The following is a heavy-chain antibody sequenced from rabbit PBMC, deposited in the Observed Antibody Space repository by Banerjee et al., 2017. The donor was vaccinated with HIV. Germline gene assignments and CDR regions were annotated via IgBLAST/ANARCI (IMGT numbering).Heavy chain of an antibody. J-gene: IGHJ4*01. D-gene: IGHD7-1*01. CDR1: GFDFSSYY. V-gene: IGHV1S7*01. CDR2: IDSVFGST. Sequence: QLVESGGGLVQPGGSLKLSCKASGFDFSSYYMSWVRQAPGKGLEWIGYIDSVFGSTYYASWVNGRFTISSHNAQNTLYLQLNSLTAADTATYFCVRDAYDGVGYGTLNLWGPGTLVTV. CDR3: VRDAYDGVGYGTLNL.